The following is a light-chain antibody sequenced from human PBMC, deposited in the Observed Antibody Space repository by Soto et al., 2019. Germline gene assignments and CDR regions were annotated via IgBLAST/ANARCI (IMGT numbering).Light chain of an antibody. J-gene: IGKJ1*01. CDR1: QGISNY. Sequence: DIQMTQSPSSLSASVGDRVTIACRASQGISNYLAWFQQKPGKVPKLLIFAASALQSGVPSRFSGSGSGTDFTLTIGSLQPEDVATDYCQTYDTAPAWAFGQGTRVEIK. V-gene: IGKV1-27*01. CDR2: AAS. CDR3: QTYDTAPAWA.